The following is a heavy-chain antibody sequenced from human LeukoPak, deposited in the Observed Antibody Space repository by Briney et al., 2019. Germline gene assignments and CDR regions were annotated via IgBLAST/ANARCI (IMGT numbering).Heavy chain of an antibody. J-gene: IGHJ4*02. Sequence: ASVKVSCKASGYTFTSYGITWVRQAPGQGLEWMGWISAYNGNTNYAQNLQGRVTMTTDTSTSTAYMELSSLRSEDTAVYYCARARALWFGSSLDYWGQGTLVTVSS. V-gene: IGHV1-18*04. CDR3: ARARALWFGSSLDY. CDR2: ISAYNGNT. D-gene: IGHD3-10*01. CDR1: GYTFTSYG.